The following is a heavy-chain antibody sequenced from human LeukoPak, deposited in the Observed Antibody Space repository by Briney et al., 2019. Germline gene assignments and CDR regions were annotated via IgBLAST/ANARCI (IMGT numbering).Heavy chain of an antibody. Sequence: SETLSLTCTVSGGSISSSNYYWGWIRQPPGKGLEWIGSLYYGGSTYYNPSLKSRVTISVDTSKNQFFLKLSSVTAADTAVYYCARSQGRFLEWLSFDYWGQGTLVTVSS. V-gene: IGHV4-39*01. CDR2: LYYGGST. J-gene: IGHJ4*02. CDR3: ARSQGRFLEWLSFDY. CDR1: GGSISSSNYY. D-gene: IGHD3-3*01.